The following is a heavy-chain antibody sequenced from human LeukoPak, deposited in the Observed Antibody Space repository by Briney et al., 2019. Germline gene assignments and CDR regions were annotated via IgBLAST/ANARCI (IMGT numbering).Heavy chain of an antibody. V-gene: IGHV7-4-1*02. CDR2: INTSTGNP. J-gene: IGHJ3*02. CDR3: ARARSGWASDAFDI. D-gene: IGHD6-19*01. CDR1: GYTFTSYA. Sequence: ASVKVSCKASGYTFTSYAMNWVRQAPGQGLEWMGWINTSTGNPTYAQGFTGRFVFSLDTSVSTAYLQISSLKAEDTAVYYCARARSGWASDAFDIWGQGTMVTVSS.